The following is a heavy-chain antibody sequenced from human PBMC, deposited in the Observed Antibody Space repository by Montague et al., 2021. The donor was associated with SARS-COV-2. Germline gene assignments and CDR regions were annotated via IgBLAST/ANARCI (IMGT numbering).Heavy chain of an antibody. CDR1: SGSLSNYY. CDR2: MYETGNM. J-gene: IGHJ4*02. CDR3: ARNMAY. Sequence: SETLSLTCTVSSGSLSNYYWSWIRQSPDKGLEWIGCMYETGNMIYNPSLRSRVPISSDTSTSQFSLRLTAVTAADSARYYCARNMAYWGQGVLVTV. V-gene: IGHV4-4*09. D-gene: IGHD2/OR15-2a*01.